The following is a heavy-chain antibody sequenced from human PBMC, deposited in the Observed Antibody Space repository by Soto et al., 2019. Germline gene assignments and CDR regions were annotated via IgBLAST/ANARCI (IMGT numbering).Heavy chain of an antibody. CDR1: NGSISGYY. CDR2: IYYSGIA. J-gene: IGHJ4*02. V-gene: IGHV4-59*01. D-gene: IGHD1-26*01. CDR3: ARVGVGIGSHFDS. Sequence: KPSETLSLTCTVSNGSISGYYWTWIRQPPGKGLEWIGYIYYSGIARYNPSLESRVTLSVDASKNQLSHRLNSVTAADTAVYHCARVGVGIGSHFDSWGQGTLVTVS.